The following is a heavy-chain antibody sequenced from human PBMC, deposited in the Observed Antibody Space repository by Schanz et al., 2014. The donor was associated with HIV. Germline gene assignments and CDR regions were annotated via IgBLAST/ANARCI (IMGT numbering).Heavy chain of an antibody. CDR3: AKPEYDSRGNSQSHFDY. CDR1: GFTFSSYA. D-gene: IGHD3-22*01. J-gene: IGHJ4*02. Sequence: EQLVESGGGLVQPGGSLRLSCAASGFTFSSYAMSWVRQAPGKGLEWVSAISGSGGSTYYADSVKGRFTISRDNSKNTLYLQMTTLRIDDTAVYYCAKPEYDSRGNSQSHFDYWGQGTLVTVSS. V-gene: IGHV3-23*04. CDR2: ISGSGGST.